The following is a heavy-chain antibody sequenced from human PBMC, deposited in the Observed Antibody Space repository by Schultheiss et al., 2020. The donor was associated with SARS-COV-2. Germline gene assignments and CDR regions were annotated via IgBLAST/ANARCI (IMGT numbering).Heavy chain of an antibody. CDR2: IYYSGST. Sequence: LSLTCTVSGGSISSYYWSWIRQPPGKGLEWIGYIYYSGSTNYNPSLKSRVTISVDTSKNQFSLKLSSVTAADTAVYYCARHRSQRYYYYGMDVWGQGTTVTVSS. CDR3: ARHRSQRYYYYGMDV. D-gene: IGHD6-25*01. CDR1: GGSISSYY. V-gene: IGHV4-59*08. J-gene: IGHJ6*02.